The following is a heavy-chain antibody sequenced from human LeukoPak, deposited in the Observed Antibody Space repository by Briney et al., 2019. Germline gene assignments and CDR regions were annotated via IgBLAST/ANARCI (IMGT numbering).Heavy chain of an antibody. Sequence: ASVKVSCKASGYTFTGYYMHWVRQAPGQGLEWMGWINPNSGGTNYAQKFQSRVTMTRDTPISTAYMELSRLRSDDTAVYYCARDPLFPYYFDYWGQGTLVTVSS. V-gene: IGHV1-2*02. D-gene: IGHD3-3*01. J-gene: IGHJ4*02. CDR3: ARDPLFPYYFDY. CDR1: GYTFTGYY. CDR2: INPNSGGT.